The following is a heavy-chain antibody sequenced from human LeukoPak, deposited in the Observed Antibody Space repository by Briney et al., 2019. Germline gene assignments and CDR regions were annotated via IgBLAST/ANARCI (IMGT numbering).Heavy chain of an antibody. D-gene: IGHD5-18*01. V-gene: IGHV3-30-3*02. Sequence: QPGGSLRLSCVASEFTFRSYAVHWVRRAPGKGLEWVTLISYDGNNKYYADSVKGRFTISRDNSKNTLFLQMNSLTTDDTAVYYCAKSRAGGYLRAFDFWGQGTLVTVSS. CDR2: ISYDGNNK. J-gene: IGHJ4*02. CDR1: EFTFRSYA. CDR3: AKSRAGGYLRAFDF.